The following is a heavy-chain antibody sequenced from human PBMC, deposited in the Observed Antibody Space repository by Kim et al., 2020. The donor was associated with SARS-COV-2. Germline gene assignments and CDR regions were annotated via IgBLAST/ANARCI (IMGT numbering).Heavy chain of an antibody. V-gene: IGHV4-34*01. Sequence: SETLSLTCAVYGGSFSGYYWSWIRQPPGKGLEWIGEINHSGSTNYNPSLKSRVTISVDTSKNQFSLKLSSVTAADTAVYYCSREPPPSSGWYWFDPWGPG. CDR2: INHSGST. CDR1: GGSFSGYY. CDR3: SREPPPSSGWYWFDP. D-gene: IGHD6-19*01. J-gene: IGHJ5*02.